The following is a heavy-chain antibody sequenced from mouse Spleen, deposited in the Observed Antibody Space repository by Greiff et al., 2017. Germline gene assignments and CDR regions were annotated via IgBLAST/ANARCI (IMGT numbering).Heavy chain of an antibody. CDR2: ILPGSGCT. D-gene: IGHD2-14*01. Sequence: QVQLQQSGAELMKPGASVKISCKATGYTFSSYWIEWVKQRPGHGLEWIGEILPGSGCTNYNEKFKGKATFSADTSTNTAYMQLSSLTSEDSAVYYCARGDYRYDGMAIDYWGQGTTLTGSS. CDR3: ARGDYRYDGMAIDY. V-gene: IGHV1-9*01. J-gene: IGHJ2*01. CDR1: GYTFSSYW.